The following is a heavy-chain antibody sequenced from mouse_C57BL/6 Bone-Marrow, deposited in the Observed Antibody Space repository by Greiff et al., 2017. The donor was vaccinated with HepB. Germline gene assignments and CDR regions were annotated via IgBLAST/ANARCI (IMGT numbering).Heavy chain of an antibody. V-gene: IGHV1-5*01. CDR2: IYPGNSDT. CDR3: SSGYYRYYYAMDY. CDR1: GYTFTSYW. D-gene: IGHD2-3*01. Sequence: EVQLQQSGTVLARPGASVKMSCKTSGYTFTSYWMHWVKQRPGQGLEWIGAIYPGNSDTSYNQKFKGKAKLTAVTSASTAYMELSSLTNEDSAVYYCSSGYYRYYYAMDYWGQGTSVTVSS. J-gene: IGHJ4*01.